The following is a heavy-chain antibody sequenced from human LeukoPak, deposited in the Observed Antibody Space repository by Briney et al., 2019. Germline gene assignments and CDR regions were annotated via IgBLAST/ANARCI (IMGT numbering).Heavy chain of an antibody. CDR1: GGTFSSYA. D-gene: IGHD1-26*01. CDR3: ARDQFRANAFDI. V-gene: IGHV1-69*13. Sequence: ASVKVSCKASGGTFSSYAISWVRQAPGQGLEWMGGIIPIFGTANYAQKFQGRVTITADESTSTAYMELSSLRSEDTAVYYCARDQFRANAFDIWGQGTMVTVSS. J-gene: IGHJ3*02. CDR2: IIPIFGTA.